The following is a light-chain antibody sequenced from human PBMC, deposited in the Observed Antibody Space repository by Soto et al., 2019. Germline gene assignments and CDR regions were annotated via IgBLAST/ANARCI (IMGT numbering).Light chain of an antibody. Sequence: QSVLTQPPSVSAAPGQKVTISCSGSSSNIGGNSVSWYQQLPGTAPKLLIYDDNKRPSGIPDRFSGSKSGTSATLGITGFHSEAEAEYYCAAWDDTLSGSYVFGNGTKVTVL. J-gene: IGLJ1*01. CDR1: SSNIGGNS. CDR2: DDN. CDR3: AAWDDTLSGSYV. V-gene: IGLV1-51*01.